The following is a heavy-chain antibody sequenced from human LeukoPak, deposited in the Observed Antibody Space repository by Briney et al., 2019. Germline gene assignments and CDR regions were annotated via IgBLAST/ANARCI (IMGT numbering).Heavy chain of an antibody. J-gene: IGHJ4*02. V-gene: IGHV3-23*01. CDR2: ISGSGGST. Sequence: GGSLRLSCAASGFTFSSYAMSWVRQAPGKGLEWVSAISGSGGSTYYVDSVKGRFTISRDNFKNTLYLQMNSLRAEDTAVYYCAKGGSSAYYYARGFDYWGQGTLVTVSS. CDR3: AKGGSSAYYYARGFDY. CDR1: GFTFSSYA. D-gene: IGHD3-22*01.